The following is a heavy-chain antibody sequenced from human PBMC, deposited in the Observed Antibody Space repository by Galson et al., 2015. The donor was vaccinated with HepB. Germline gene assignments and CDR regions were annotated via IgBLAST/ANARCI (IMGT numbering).Heavy chain of an antibody. CDR3: AHKIPSATFDY. CDR1: GFSLSTREVG. V-gene: IGHV2-5*02. CDR2: IYWDDDK. D-gene: IGHD2-2*01. Sequence: PALVKPTQTLTLTCTFSGFSLSTREVGVGWIRQPPGKALEWLALIYWDDDKRYSPSLKTRLTITKDTSKNHVVLTMTNVDPVDTGTYYCAHKIPSATFDYWGQGILVTVSS. J-gene: IGHJ4*02.